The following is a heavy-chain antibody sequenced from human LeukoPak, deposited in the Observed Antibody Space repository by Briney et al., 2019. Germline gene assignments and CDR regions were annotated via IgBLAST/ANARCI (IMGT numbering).Heavy chain of an antibody. CDR2: INHSGST. J-gene: IGHJ4*02. Sequence: SETLSLTCAVYGGSFSGYYWSWIRQPPGKGLEWIGEINHSGSTNYNPSLKSRVTISVDTSKNQFSLKLSSVTAADTAVYYCARGRKGYYFDSWGQGTLVTVSS. CDR1: GGSFSGYY. V-gene: IGHV4-34*01. CDR3: ARGRKGYYFDS.